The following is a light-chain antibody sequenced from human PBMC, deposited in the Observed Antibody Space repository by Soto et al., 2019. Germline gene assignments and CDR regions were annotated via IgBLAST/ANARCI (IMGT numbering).Light chain of an antibody. V-gene: IGKV3-20*01. CDR3: HQYGNSPGT. J-gene: IGKJ2*01. CDR2: GAS. CDR1: QRVTTYY. Sequence: EIVLTQSPGTLSLSPGERAALSCRASQRVTTYYLAWYQQKPGQAPRLLIYGASSRATGIPDRFSGSGSGTEFTLTIIRLEPEDFAVYYCHQYGNSPGTFGQGTKLEIK.